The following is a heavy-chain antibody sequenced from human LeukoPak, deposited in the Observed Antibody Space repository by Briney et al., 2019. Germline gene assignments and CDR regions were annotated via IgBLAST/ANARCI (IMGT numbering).Heavy chain of an antibody. CDR2: ISSSSYI. J-gene: IGHJ6*03. Sequence: SGGSLRLSCAASGFTFSSYSMNWVRQAPGKGLEWVSSISSSSYIYYADSVKGRFTISRDNAKNSLYLQMNSLRAEDTAVYYCARGSSSRLYYYYMDVWGKGTTVTVSS. CDR1: GFTFSSYS. D-gene: IGHD6-6*01. V-gene: IGHV3-21*01. CDR3: ARGSSSRLYYYYMDV.